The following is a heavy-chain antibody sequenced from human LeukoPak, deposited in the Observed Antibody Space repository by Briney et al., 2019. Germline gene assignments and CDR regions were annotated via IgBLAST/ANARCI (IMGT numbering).Heavy chain of an antibody. CDR2: ISWNSGSI. Sequence: GRSLRLSCAASGFTFDDYAMHWVRQGPGKGLEWVSGISWNSGSIGYADSVKGRFTISRDNSRNTLYLQMNSLRAEDTAVYYCARAPWGGDCYSVIGQRCGLDVWGQGTTVTVSS. CDR3: ARAPWGGDCYSVIGQRCGLDV. D-gene: IGHD2-21*02. V-gene: IGHV3-9*01. J-gene: IGHJ6*02. CDR1: GFTFDDYA.